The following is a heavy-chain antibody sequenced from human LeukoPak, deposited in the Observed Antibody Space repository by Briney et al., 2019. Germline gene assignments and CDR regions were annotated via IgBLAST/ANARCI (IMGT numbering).Heavy chain of an antibody. D-gene: IGHD3-10*01. CDR2: MSGSGGST. CDR1: GFTFSSYA. V-gene: IGHV3-23*01. Sequence: GGSLRLSCAASGFTFSSYAMSWVRRAPGKGLEGVSAMSGSGGSTYYADSVKGRFTVSRDNSKNTLYLQMNSLRAEDTAVYYCAKDRGLLNAFDIWGQGTMVTVSS. CDR3: AKDRGLLNAFDI. J-gene: IGHJ3*02.